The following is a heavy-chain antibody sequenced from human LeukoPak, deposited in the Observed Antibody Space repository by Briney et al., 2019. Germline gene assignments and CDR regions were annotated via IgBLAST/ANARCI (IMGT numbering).Heavy chain of an antibody. CDR3: ARDRGWFDP. J-gene: IGHJ5*02. CDR1: GGSVSSYY. Sequence: SETLSLTCTVSGGSVSSYYWSWIRQPPGKGLEWIGYIYYSGSTNYNPSLKSRVTISVDTSKNQFSLKLSSVTAADTAVYYCARDRGWFDPWGQGTLVTVSS. CDR2: IYYSGST. V-gene: IGHV4-59*02.